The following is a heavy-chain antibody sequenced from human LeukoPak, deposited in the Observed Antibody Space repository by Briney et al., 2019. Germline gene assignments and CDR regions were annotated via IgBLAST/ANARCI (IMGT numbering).Heavy chain of an antibody. V-gene: IGHV3-74*01. CDR2: IKSDGAAT. CDR1: GFFFSSFW. D-gene: IGHD4-17*01. J-gene: IGHJ4*02. CDR3: ARGGYGAYMG. Sequence: GGSLRLSCAASGFFFSSFWMHWVRQAPGKGLVWVSGIKSDGAATSYVDSVKGRFTISRDNAKNTLDLQMNSLRAEDTAVYYCARGGYGAYMGWGQGMLVTVSS.